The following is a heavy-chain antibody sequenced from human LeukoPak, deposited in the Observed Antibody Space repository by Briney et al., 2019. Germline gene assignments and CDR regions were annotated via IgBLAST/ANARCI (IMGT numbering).Heavy chain of an antibody. CDR1: GGSISSGNYY. Sequence: PSQTLSLTCTVSGGSISSGNYYWSWIRQHPGKGLEWIGHMYYRGSTYYNPSLKSRVTISVDTSKNQFSLKLSSVTAADTAVYYCARSYGYGTNFDYWGQGTLVTVSS. V-gene: IGHV4-31*03. D-gene: IGHD5-18*01. J-gene: IGHJ4*02. CDR3: ARSYGYGTNFDY. CDR2: MYYRGST.